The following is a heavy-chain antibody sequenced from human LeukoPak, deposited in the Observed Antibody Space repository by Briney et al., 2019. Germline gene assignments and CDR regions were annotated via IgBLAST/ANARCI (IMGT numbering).Heavy chain of an antibody. CDR2: IIPILGIA. Sequence: ASVEVSCKASGGTFSSYTISWVRQSPGQGLEWMGRIIPILGIANYAQPIQGRVTITADKSTSTAYMELSSRRSEDTAVYYCARVDCSGGSCLFDPWGQGTLVTVSS. D-gene: IGHD2-15*01. J-gene: IGHJ5*02. CDR3: ARVDCSGGSCLFDP. V-gene: IGHV1-69*02. CDR1: GGTFSSYT.